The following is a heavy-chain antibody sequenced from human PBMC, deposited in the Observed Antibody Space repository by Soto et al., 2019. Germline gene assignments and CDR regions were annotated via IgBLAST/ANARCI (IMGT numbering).Heavy chain of an antibody. CDR3: VLSVSAAGHYRYGKAV. D-gene: IGHD6-13*01. Sequence: SRYLRLSCAASGFTFSSYGMHWVRQAPGKGLEWVAVISYDGSNKYYADSVKGRFTISRDNSKNSLYLQMNSLRAEDTAVYYCVLSVSAAGHYRYGKAVCRQGTS. J-gene: IGHJ6*01. CDR1: GFTFSSYG. V-gene: IGHV3-30*03. CDR2: ISYDGSNK.